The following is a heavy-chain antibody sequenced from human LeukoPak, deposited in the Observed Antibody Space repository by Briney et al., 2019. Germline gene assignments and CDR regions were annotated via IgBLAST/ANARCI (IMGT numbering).Heavy chain of an antibody. J-gene: IGHJ4*02. CDR2: IYTSGST. V-gene: IGHV4-4*07. Sequence: SETLSLTCTVSGGSISSYYWSWIRQPAGKGPEWIGRIYTSGSTNYNPSLKSRVTMSVDTSKNQFSLKLSSVTAADTAVYYCAREPYYDSSGFTPRGSFDYWGQGTLVTVSS. D-gene: IGHD3-22*01. CDR1: GGSISSYY. CDR3: AREPYYDSSGFTPRGSFDY.